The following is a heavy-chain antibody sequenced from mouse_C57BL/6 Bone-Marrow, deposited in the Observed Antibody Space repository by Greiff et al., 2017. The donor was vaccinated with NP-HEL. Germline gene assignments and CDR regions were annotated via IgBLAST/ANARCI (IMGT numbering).Heavy chain of an antibody. CDR3: ARERGYGSSCAMDY. CDR2: IDPSDSYT. D-gene: IGHD1-1*01. Sequence: QVQLQQPGAELVMPGASVKLSCKASGYTFTSYWMHWVKQRPGQGLEWIGEIDPSDSYTNYNQKFKGKSTVTVDKSSSTAYMQLSSLTSEDSAVYYCARERGYGSSCAMDYWGQGTSVTVSS. CDR1: GYTFTSYW. J-gene: IGHJ4*01. V-gene: IGHV1-69*01.